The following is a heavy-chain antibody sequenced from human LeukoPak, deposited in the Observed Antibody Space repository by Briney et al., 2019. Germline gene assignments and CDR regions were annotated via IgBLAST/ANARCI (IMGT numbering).Heavy chain of an antibody. CDR3: ARKIAGRLWSGFDY. D-gene: IGHD3-3*01. J-gene: IGHJ4*02. V-gene: IGHV3-23*01. CDR2: ISGSGEGT. Sequence: PGGSLRVSCAASGFSFSNYAMTWVRQAPGKGLEWVSGISGSGEGTYHADSVKGRFTISRDNSKNTLYLQMNSLRAEDTAVYYCARKIAGRLWSGFDYWGQGPLVTVSS. CDR1: GFSFSNYA.